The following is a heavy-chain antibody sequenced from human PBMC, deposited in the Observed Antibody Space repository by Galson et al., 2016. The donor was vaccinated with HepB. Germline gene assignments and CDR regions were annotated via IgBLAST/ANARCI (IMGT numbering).Heavy chain of an antibody. CDR3: ARDTGSFGAMGY. CDR2: ISSRGDAI. Sequence: SLRLSCAASGFTFGSYEMNWFRQAPGKRLEWLSYISSRGDAIYYADSVKGRFTISRDNAKTSLYLQMSSLRAEDTALYYCARDTGSFGAMGYWGQGTLVTVSS. CDR1: GFTFGSYE. D-gene: IGHD3-10*01. J-gene: IGHJ4*02. V-gene: IGHV3-48*03.